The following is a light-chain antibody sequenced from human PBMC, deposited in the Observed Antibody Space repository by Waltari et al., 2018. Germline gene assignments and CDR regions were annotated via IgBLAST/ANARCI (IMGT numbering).Light chain of an antibody. CDR2: DVI. CDR1: TSDVGAEKH. Sequence: QSALTQPASVSGSPGQAITIPCTGTTSDVGAEKHVSGYQQHPGKVPKLIIYDVIHRPSGVSFRFSGSKSDNTASLTISGLQAEDEADYYCISYTTSDTMIFGGGTKLTVL. J-gene: IGLJ2*01. V-gene: IGLV2-14*03. CDR3: ISYTTSDTMI.